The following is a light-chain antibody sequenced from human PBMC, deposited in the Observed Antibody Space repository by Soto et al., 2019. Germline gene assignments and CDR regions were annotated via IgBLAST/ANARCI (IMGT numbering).Light chain of an antibody. V-gene: IGKV3-15*01. Sequence: EVVMTQSQATVSVSPEERTSLSCRASQSVGTNLGWYQQKPGQAPRLLISKTSIRATGVPARFSGSGSGTEFTLTISSLQSEDFAVYYCQQYANWPLTFGGGTKVDIK. CDR1: QSVGTN. J-gene: IGKJ4*01. CDR3: QQYANWPLT. CDR2: KTS.